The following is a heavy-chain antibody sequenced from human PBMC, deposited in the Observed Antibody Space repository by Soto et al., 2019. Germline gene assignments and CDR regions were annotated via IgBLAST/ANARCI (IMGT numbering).Heavy chain of an antibody. Sequence: QVQLQESGPGLVKPSETLSLTCTVSGGSISRYYWSWIRQPPGKELEWIGYIYYSGSTNYNPSLKSRVTISVDTSKNQFSRNLNSVTAADTAVYYCARHLTVGAATTKFYYGMDVWGQGTTVTVSS. CDR2: IYYSGST. D-gene: IGHD2-15*01. J-gene: IGHJ6*02. CDR3: ARHLTVGAATTKFYYGMDV. CDR1: GGSISRYY. V-gene: IGHV4-59*08.